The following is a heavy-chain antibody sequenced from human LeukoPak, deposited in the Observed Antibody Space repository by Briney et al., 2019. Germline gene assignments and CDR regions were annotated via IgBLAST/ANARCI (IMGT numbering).Heavy chain of an antibody. D-gene: IGHD2-21*02. CDR3: ARESEPRGDSNRYGMDV. CDR2: INPSGGST. CDR1: GYTFTSYY. J-gene: IGHJ6*02. V-gene: IGHV1-46*01. Sequence: ASVKVSCKASGYTFTSYYMHWVRQAPGQGLEWMGIINPSGGSTSYAQKFQGRVTMTRDTSTSTVYMELSNLRSEDTAVYYCARESEPRGDSNRYGMDVWGQGTTVTVSS.